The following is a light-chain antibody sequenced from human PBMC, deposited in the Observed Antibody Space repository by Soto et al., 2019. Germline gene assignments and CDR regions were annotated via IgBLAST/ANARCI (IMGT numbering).Light chain of an antibody. V-gene: IGKV1-5*03. J-gene: IGKJ4*01. CDR3: QQVKSYPRT. CDR2: KAS. Sequence: DIQMTQSPSTLSASVGGRVTITCRASQSISVWLAWYQQKAGKAPNLLIYKASRLESGVPSRFSGSGSETQFILTIDSLQPEDFATYYCQQVKSYPRTFGGGTKVDIK. CDR1: QSISVW.